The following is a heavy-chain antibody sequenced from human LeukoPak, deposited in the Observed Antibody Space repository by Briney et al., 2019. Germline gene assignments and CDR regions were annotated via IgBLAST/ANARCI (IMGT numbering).Heavy chain of an antibody. V-gene: IGHV3-30-3*01. Sequence: GGSLRLSCAASGFTFSSYAMHWVRQAPGKGLEWVAVISYDGSNKYYADSVKGRFTISRDNAKNSLYLQMNSLRVEDTALYYCARNYPDGGGGRYFDWLPVFWGQGTLVTVSS. CDR1: GFTFSSYA. J-gene: IGHJ4*02. D-gene: IGHD3-9*01. CDR3: ARNYPDGGGGRYFDWLPVF. CDR2: ISYDGSNK.